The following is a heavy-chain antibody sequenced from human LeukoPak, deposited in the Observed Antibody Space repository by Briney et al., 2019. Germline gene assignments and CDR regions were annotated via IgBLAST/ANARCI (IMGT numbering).Heavy chain of an antibody. CDR3: ARDPRGGYGSGEYYFDY. V-gene: IGHV4-59*12. CDR2: IYYSGST. Sequence: SETLSLTCTVSGGSISSYYWSWIRQPPGKGLEWIGYIYYSGSTNYNPSLKSRVTISVDTSKNQFSLKLSSVTAADTAVHYCARDPRGGYGSGEYYFDYWGQGTLVTVSS. CDR1: GGSISSYY. D-gene: IGHD3-10*01. J-gene: IGHJ4*02.